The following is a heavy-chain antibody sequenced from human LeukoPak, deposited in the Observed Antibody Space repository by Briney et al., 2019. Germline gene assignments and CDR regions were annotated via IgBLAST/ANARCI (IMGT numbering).Heavy chain of an antibody. CDR1: GGSFSGYY. D-gene: IGHD2-15*01. Sequence: PSETLSLTCAVYGGSFSGYYWSWIRQPPGKGLEWIGEINHSGSTNYNPSLKSRVTISVDTSKNQFSLKLSSVTAADTAVYYCARWKHWIDCSGGSCYPHFDYWGQGTLVTVSS. CDR3: ARWKHWIDCSGGSCYPHFDY. J-gene: IGHJ4*02. V-gene: IGHV4-34*01. CDR2: INHSGST.